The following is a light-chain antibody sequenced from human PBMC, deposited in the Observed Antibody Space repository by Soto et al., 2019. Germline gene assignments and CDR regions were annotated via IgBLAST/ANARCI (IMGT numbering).Light chain of an antibody. CDR1: ALPKQY. V-gene: IGLV3-25*02. J-gene: IGLJ2*01. CDR3: QSADSSGTYHVV. CDR2: KDS. Sequence: SYELTQPPSVSVSPGQTARITCSGDALPKQYAYWYQQKPGQAPVLVIYKDSERPSGIPERFSGSSSETTVTLTISGVQAEDEADYYCQSADSSGTYHVVFGGGTKVTVL.